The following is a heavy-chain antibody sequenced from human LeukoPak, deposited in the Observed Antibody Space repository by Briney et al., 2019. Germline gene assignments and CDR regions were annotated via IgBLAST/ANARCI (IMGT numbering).Heavy chain of an antibody. CDR1: GFTFSSYW. V-gene: IGHV3-7*01. CDR3: ARDPLERYDFWSGYFYMDV. J-gene: IGHJ6*03. Sequence: GGSLRLSYAPSGFTFSSYWMSWVRQAPGKGLEWVANIKQDGSEKYYVDSVKGRFTISRDNAKNSMYLQMNSLRAEDTAVYYCARDPLERYDFWSGYFYMDVWGKGTTVTVSS. CDR2: IKQDGSEK. D-gene: IGHD3-3*01.